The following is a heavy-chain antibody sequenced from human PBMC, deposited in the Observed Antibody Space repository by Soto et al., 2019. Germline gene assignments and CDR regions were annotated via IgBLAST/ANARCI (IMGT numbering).Heavy chain of an antibody. CDR2: IIPIFGTA. CDR3: ARGYDYVMTSGMDV. J-gene: IGHJ6*04. Sequence: SVKVSCKASGGTFSSYAISWVRQAPGQGLEWMGGIIPIFGTANYAQKFQGRVTITADESTSTAYMELSSLRSEDTAVYYCARGYDYVMTSGMDVWGEGTTVTVSS. CDR1: GGTFSSYA. D-gene: IGHD5-12*01. V-gene: IGHV1-69*13.